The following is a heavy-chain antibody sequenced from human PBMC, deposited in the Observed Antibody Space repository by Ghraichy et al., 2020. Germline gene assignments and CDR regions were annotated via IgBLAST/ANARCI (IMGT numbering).Heavy chain of an antibody. CDR3: ARDFFSSITSPNYYYGMDV. CDR2: INPNTGGT. Sequence: ASVKVSCKASGSTFTAYYIHWVRQAPGQGLEWMGRINPNTGGTNFAQNVQGRVTMTRDTSISTAYMELSRLTSDDTAVYFCARDFFSSITSPNYYYGMDVWGQGTTVTVSS. CDR1: GSTFTAYY. D-gene: IGHD3-10*01. V-gene: IGHV1-2*06. J-gene: IGHJ6*02.